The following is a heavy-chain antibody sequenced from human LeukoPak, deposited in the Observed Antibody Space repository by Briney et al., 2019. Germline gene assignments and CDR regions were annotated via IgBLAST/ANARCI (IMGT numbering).Heavy chain of an antibody. CDR2: ISAYNGNT. CDR3: ARGSGGLSRIPTVTDY. CDR1: GYTFTSYG. Sequence: GASVKVSCKASGYTFTSYGISWVRQAPGQELEWMGWISAYNGNTNYAQKVQGRVTMTTDTSTSTAYMELRSLRSDDTAVYYCARGSGGLSRIPTVTDYWGQGTLVTVSS. D-gene: IGHD4-17*01. V-gene: IGHV1-18*01. J-gene: IGHJ4*02.